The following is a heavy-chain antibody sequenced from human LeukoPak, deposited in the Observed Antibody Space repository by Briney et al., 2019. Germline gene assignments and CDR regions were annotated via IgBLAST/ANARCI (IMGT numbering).Heavy chain of an antibody. CDR3: ARGINYYGSRSPSHYFDY. CDR2: ISSSGSTI. J-gene: IGHJ4*02. Sequence: GGSLRLSCAASGFTFSDYYMSWIRQAPGKGLEWVSYISSSGSTIYYADSVRGRFTISRDNAKNSLYLQMNSLRAEDTAVYYCARGINYYGSRSPSHYFDYWGQGTLVTVS. D-gene: IGHD3-10*01. CDR1: GFTFSDYY. V-gene: IGHV3-11*04.